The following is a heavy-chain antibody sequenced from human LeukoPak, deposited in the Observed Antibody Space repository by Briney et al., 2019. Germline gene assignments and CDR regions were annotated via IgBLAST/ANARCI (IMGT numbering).Heavy chain of an antibody. V-gene: IGHV4-39*01. D-gene: IGHD2-2*01. CDR2: IYYSGST. J-gene: IGHJ3*02. CDR1: GGSISSGDYY. CDR3: ATTPDFDAFDI. Sequence: SSQTLSLTCTVSGGSISSGDYYWGWIRQPPGKGLEWIGSIYYSGSTYYNPSLKSRVTISVDTSKNQFSLKLSSVTAADTAVYYCATTPDFDAFDIWGQGTMVTVSS.